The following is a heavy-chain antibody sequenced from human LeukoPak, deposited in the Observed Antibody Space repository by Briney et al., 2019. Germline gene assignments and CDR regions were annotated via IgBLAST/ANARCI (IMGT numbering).Heavy chain of an antibody. CDR3: ARHVGFLEWLSSYYFDY. Sequence: SETLSLTCTVSGGTISSSSYYWGWIRQTPGKGLEWIGRIYYSGTTYYNPSLKSRVTISVDTSKSQFSLRLTSVTAADTAVYYGARHVGFLEWLSSYYFDYWGQGTLVTVSS. CDR1: GGTISSSSYY. D-gene: IGHD3-3*01. CDR2: IYYSGTT. J-gene: IGHJ4*02. V-gene: IGHV4-39*01.